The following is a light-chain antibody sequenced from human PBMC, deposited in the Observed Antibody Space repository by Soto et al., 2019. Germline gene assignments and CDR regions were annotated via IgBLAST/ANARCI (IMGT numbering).Light chain of an antibody. CDR1: QGISSY. Sequence: AIRMTQSPSSLSASTGDRVTITCRASQGISSYLAWYQQKPGKAPKLLIYAASTLQSGVPSRFSGSGSGTVFTLTISCLQSEDFATYSCQQYYSYSTFGQGTKVEIK. CDR2: AAS. J-gene: IGKJ1*01. CDR3: QQYYSYST. V-gene: IGKV1-8*01.